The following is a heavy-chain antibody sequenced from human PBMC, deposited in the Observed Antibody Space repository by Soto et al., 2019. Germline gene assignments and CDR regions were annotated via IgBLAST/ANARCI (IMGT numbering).Heavy chain of an antibody. CDR3: ARDLAVAGTDDAFDI. D-gene: IGHD6-19*01. Sequence: SVKVSCKASGGTLSSYTISWVRQAPGQGLEWMGRIIPILGIANYAQKFQGRVTITADKSTSTAYMELSSLRSEDTAVYYCARDLAVAGTDDAFDIWGQGTMVTVSS. J-gene: IGHJ3*02. V-gene: IGHV1-69*04. CDR2: IIPILGIA. CDR1: GGTLSSYT.